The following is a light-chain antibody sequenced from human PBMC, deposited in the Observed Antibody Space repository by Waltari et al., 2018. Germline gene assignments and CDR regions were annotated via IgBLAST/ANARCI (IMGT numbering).Light chain of an antibody. CDR3: QQHYFNPRT. V-gene: IGKV4-1*01. CDR2: WAS. CDR1: QSLLYSSTNKNY. J-gene: IGKJ1*01. Sequence: DIVMTQSPDSLAVSLGERATINCKSSQSLLYSSTNKNYLAWYQQKPGQPPKLLIYWASVGDSGVPDRFSGSGSGTDFTLTISSLQAEDVALYYCQQHYFNPRTFGQGTKVEI.